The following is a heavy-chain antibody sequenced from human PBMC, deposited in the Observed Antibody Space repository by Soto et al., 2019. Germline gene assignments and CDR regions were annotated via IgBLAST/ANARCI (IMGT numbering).Heavy chain of an antibody. J-gene: IGHJ4*02. CDR2: INAGNGNT. CDR3: AREAYYSSTSCFDY. Sequence: ASVKVSCKASGYTFTSYAMHWVRQAPGQRLEWMGWINAGNGNTKYSQKVQGRVTITRDTSASTAYVELSSLRSEDTAVYYCAREAYYSSTSCFDYWGQGTLVTVSS. D-gene: IGHD2-2*01. CDR1: GYTFTSYA. V-gene: IGHV1-3*01.